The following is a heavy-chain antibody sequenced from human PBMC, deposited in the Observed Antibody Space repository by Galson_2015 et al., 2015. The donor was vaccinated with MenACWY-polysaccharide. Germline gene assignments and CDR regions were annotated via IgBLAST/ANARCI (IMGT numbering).Heavy chain of an antibody. Sequence: CKASGYTFTNYDINWVRQATGQGLEWMGWMNPNSGNTGYAQKFQGRVTMTSNSAMTTAYMELRSLRSEDTAVYYCARIIARKYTFADSWGQGTLVTVSS. V-gene: IGHV1-8*01. CDR3: ARIIARKYTFADS. D-gene: IGHD2-21*01. CDR2: MNPNSGNT. CDR1: GYTFTNYD. J-gene: IGHJ4*02.